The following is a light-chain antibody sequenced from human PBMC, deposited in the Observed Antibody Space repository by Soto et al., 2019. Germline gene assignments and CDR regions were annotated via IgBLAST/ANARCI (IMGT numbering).Light chain of an antibody. J-gene: IGLJ2*01. CDR1: SSDVGGYNY. V-gene: IGLV2-14*01. CDR2: DVN. Sequence: QSALTQPASVSGSPGQSITISCTGTSSDVGGYNYVSWYQQHPGKAPKLMIYDVNARPSGVSDRFSGSKSGNTASLTISGLQAEDEADYYCSSYTSSSLVIFGGGTKLTVL. CDR3: SSYTSSSLVI.